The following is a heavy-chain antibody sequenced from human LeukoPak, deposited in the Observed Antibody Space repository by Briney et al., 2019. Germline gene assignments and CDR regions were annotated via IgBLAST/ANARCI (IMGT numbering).Heavy chain of an antibody. CDR1: GFTFSSYG. D-gene: IGHD2-2*01. V-gene: IGHV3-30*03. CDR2: ISYDGSNK. J-gene: IGHJ4*02. CDR3: LSGYCSSTSCSRGGY. Sequence: PGGSLRLSCAASGFTFSSYGMHWVRQAPGKGLEWVAVISYDGSNKYYADSVKGRFTISRDNSKNTLYLQMNSLRAEDTAVYYCLSGYCSSTSCSRGGYWGQGTLVTVSS.